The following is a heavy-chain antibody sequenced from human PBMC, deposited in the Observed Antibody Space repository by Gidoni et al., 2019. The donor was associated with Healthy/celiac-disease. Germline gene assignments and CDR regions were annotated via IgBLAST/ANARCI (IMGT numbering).Heavy chain of an antibody. CDR2: INPSGGST. V-gene: IGHV1-46*01. J-gene: IGHJ5*02. D-gene: IGHD3-10*01. CDR3: AREWQYGSGSP. Sequence: VQLVQSGAELKTPGASVKVSCRAAGSTFTSYYMHWVRQAPGQGLEWMGIINPSGGSTSYAQKFQGRVTMTRDTSTSTVYMELSSLRSEDTAVYYCAREWQYGSGSPWGQGTLVTVSS. CDR1: GSTFTSYY.